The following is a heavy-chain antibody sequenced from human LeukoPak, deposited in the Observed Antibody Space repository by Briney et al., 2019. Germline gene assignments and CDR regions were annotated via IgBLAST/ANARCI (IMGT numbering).Heavy chain of an antibody. J-gene: IGHJ4*02. D-gene: IGHD2/OR15-2a*01. V-gene: IGHV3-53*04. Sequence: GGSLRLSCAVSGFTVSSNYMSWVRQAPGKGLEWVSVIYSGGSTYYADSVKGRFTISRHNSKNTLYLQMNSLRAEDTAVYYCARDNREYFDYWGQGTLVTVSS. CDR3: ARDNREYFDY. CDR1: GFTVSSNY. CDR2: IYSGGST.